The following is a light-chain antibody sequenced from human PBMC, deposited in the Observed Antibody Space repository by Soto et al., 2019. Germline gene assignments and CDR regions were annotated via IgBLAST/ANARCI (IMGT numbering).Light chain of an antibody. V-gene: IGKV1-5*03. Sequence: IQMTQSPSTLSGSIGDRVTITCRARQRINNWLAWYQQKPGKAAKVLIYKAYSVESGVPSRFSGSESGTEFTLAINSLQPDDFATNYCQQYDTYPFTFGPRTKVDIK. CDR1: QRINNW. J-gene: IGKJ3*01. CDR2: KAY. CDR3: QQYDTYPFT.